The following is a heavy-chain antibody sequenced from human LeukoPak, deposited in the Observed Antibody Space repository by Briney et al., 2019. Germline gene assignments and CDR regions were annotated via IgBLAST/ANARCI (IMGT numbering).Heavy chain of an antibody. CDR1: GFTFNLYG. J-gene: IGHJ5*02. D-gene: IGHD1-26*01. V-gene: IGHV3-23*01. Sequence: PGGSRRLSCAPSGFTFNLYGMSWVRQVPGRGLEWVSGISGYGANTYYADSVKGRFTISRDNSKNTVFLQMNSLTVEDTAVYHCAKDRGPYLGIDNNWFDPWGQGTLVIVCS. CDR2: ISGYGANT. CDR3: AKDRGPYLGIDNNWFDP.